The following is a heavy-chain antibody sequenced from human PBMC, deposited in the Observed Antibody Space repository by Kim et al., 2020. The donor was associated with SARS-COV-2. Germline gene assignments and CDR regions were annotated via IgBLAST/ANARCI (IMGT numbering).Heavy chain of an antibody. Sequence: GGSLRLSCAASGFTVSSNYMSWVRQAPGKGLEWVSVIYSGGSTYYADSVKGRFTISRDNSKNTLYLQMNSLRAEDTAVYYCATETIDVLRYFDWSPYYYYYGMDVWGQGTTVTVSS. CDR1: GFTVSSNY. D-gene: IGHD3-9*01. V-gene: IGHV3-53*01. CDR3: ATETIDVLRYFDWSPYYYYYGMDV. J-gene: IGHJ6*02. CDR2: IYSGGST.